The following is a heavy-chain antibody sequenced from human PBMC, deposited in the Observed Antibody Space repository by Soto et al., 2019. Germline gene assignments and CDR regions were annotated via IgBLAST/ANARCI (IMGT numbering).Heavy chain of an antibody. Sequence: QVQLVQSGAVVKKPGSSVKVSCKASGGTFSSYTISWVRQAPGQGLEWMGRIIPILGIANYAQKFQGRVTITADKSTSTAYMELSSLRSEDTAVYYCARDHDYGDYLGYFDYWGQGTLVTVSS. V-gene: IGHV1-69*08. CDR1: GGTFSSYT. CDR3: ARDHDYGDYLGYFDY. D-gene: IGHD4-17*01. J-gene: IGHJ4*02. CDR2: IIPILGIA.